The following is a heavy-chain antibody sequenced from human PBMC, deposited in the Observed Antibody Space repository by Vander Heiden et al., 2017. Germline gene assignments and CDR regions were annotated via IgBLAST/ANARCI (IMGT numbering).Heavy chain of an antibody. CDR2: IWYDGSNK. V-gene: IGHV3-33*01. CDR3: ARDHCYDSSGYYQTGYFQH. J-gene: IGHJ1*01. CDR1: GFTSRSYG. Sequence: QVQLVESGGGVVQPGRSLRLSCAASGFTSRSYGMHWVRQAPGKGLEWVAVIWYDGSNKYYAESVKGRFTISRDNSKNTLYLQMNSLRAEDTAVYYCARDHCYDSSGYYQTGYFQHWGQGTLVTVSS. D-gene: IGHD3-22*01.